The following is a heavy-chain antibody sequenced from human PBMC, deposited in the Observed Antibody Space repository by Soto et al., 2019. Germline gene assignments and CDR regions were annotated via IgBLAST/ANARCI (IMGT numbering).Heavy chain of an antibody. CDR3: ARDLSSCSSARCYSFYYGMDL. J-gene: IGHJ6*02. CDR2: INSDGSRT. Sequence: GGSLRLSCTASGFNFSRFWTHWVRQVPGRGLVWVSHINSDGSRTNYAYSVKGRFTISRDNAKNTLYLQMNSLRAEDTAVYYCARDLSSCSSARCYSFYYGMDLWGQGTTVTVSS. V-gene: IGHV3-74*01. D-gene: IGHD2-2*01. CDR1: GFNFSRFW.